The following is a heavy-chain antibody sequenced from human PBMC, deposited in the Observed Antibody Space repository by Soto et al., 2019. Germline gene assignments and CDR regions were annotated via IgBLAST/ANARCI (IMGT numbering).Heavy chain of an antibody. V-gene: IGHV1-8*01. CDR2: MQPSSGRT. CDR1: GYSLTSLD. Sequence: QVQLVQSGAEVREPGASVKVSCKASGYSLTSLDINWVRQTTGQGLEWMGWMQPSSGRTGYAQKFQGRVTMTRDTSMNTAYMELSSLTSDDTALYYCARGVTAGVDYWGQGTLVTVSS. D-gene: IGHD1-26*01. CDR3: ARGVTAGVDY. J-gene: IGHJ4*02.